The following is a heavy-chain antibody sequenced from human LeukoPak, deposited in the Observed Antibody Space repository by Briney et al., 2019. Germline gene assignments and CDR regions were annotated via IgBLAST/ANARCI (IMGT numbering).Heavy chain of an antibody. CDR3: AKDPPGIAAAGTPNDY. Sequence: GGSLRLSCAASGFTFSSYAMSWVRQAPGKGLEWVSAISGSGGSTYYADSVKGRFTISRDNSKNTLYLQMNSLRAEDTAVYYCAKDPPGIAAAGTPNDYWGQGTLVTVSS. J-gene: IGHJ4*02. V-gene: IGHV3-23*01. D-gene: IGHD6-13*01. CDR1: GFTFSSYA. CDR2: ISGSGGST.